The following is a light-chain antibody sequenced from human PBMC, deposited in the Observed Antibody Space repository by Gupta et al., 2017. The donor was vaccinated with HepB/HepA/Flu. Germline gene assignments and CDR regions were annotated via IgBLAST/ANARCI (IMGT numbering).Light chain of an antibody. CDR3: LLYYGGARV. CDR1: TGTVTSSSF. Sequence: QTVVTQEPSLTVSPGGTVTLTCNSSTGTVTSSSFPSWFQQKPGQAPRTLIYGTTIKHSWTPARFSGSLLGGKAAMTLSGAQPEDEAEYYCLLYYGGARVFGGGTKLTVL. CDR2: GTT. V-gene: IGLV7-43*01. J-gene: IGLJ3*02.